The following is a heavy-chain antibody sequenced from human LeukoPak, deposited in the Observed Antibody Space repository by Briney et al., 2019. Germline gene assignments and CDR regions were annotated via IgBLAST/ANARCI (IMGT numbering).Heavy chain of an antibody. Sequence: GGSLRLSCAASGFTFSSHATSWVRQAPGKGLEWVSAISGGGDSTYYADSVKGRFTISRDNSKSTLYLQMNSLRAEDTAVYYCAKDRIRITVAGTFDYWGQGTLVTVSS. J-gene: IGHJ4*02. D-gene: IGHD6-19*01. CDR2: ISGGGDST. V-gene: IGHV3-23*01. CDR3: AKDRIRITVAGTFDY. CDR1: GFTFSSHA.